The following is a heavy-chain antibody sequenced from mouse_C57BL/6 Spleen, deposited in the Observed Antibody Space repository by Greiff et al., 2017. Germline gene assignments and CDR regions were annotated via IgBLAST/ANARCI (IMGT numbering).Heavy chain of an antibody. CDR2: FYPGCGSI. Sequence: QVQLQQSGAELVKPGASVKLSCTASGYTLTAYTIHWVKLRSGPGLERIGWFYPGCGSIKYNEKFKDKATLTADKSSSTVYMELSRLTSEDAAVNFCARHEDNAWLAYWGQGTLVTVSA. CDR3: ARHEDNAWLAY. V-gene: IGHV1-62-2*01. J-gene: IGHJ3*01. CDR1: GYTLTAYT.